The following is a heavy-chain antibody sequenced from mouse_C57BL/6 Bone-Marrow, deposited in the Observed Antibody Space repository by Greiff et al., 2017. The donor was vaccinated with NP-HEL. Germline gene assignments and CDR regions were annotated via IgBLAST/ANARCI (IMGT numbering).Heavy chain of an antibody. V-gene: IGHV5-4*01. CDR3: ARDGRAWFAY. CDR2: ISDGGSYT. J-gene: IGHJ3*01. CDR1: GFTFSSYA. Sequence: EVMLVESGGGLVKPGGSLKLSCAASGFTFSSYAMSWVRQTPEKRLEWVATISDGGSYTYYPDNVTGRFTISRDNAKNNRYLQMSHLKSEDTAMYYCARDGRAWFAYWGQGTLVTVSA.